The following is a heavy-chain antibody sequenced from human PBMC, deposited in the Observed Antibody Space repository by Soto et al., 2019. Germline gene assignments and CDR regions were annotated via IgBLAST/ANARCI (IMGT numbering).Heavy chain of an antibody. D-gene: IGHD2-2*01. CDR1: GFTFSSYS. Sequence: GGSLRLSCAASGFTFSSYSMNWVRQAPGKGLEWVSSISSSSSYIYYADSVKGRFTISRDNAKNSLYLQMNSLRAEDTAVYYCAIWAGAAMRDYYYGMAVWGQGTTVTVSS. V-gene: IGHV3-21*01. CDR3: AIWAGAAMRDYYYGMAV. J-gene: IGHJ6*02. CDR2: ISSSSSYI.